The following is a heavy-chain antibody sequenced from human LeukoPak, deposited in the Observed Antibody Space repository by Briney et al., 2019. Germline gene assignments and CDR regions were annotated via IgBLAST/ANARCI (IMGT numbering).Heavy chain of an antibody. Sequence: EASVKVSCKASGGTFSSYAISWVRQAPGQGLEWMGGIIPIFGTANYAQKFQGRVTITADESTSTAYMELSSLRSEDTAVYYCARDGEYYYDSSASSPTGGDYWGQGTLVTVSS. J-gene: IGHJ4*02. CDR3: ARDGEYYYDSSASSPTGGDY. CDR2: IIPIFGTA. V-gene: IGHV1-69*13. D-gene: IGHD3-22*01. CDR1: GGTFSSYA.